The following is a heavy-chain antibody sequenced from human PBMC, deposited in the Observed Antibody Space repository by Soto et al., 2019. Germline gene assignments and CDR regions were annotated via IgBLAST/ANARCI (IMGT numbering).Heavy chain of an antibody. Sequence: EVQLLESGGGLVQPGGSLRLSCAASGFAFSSFALNWVRQAPGKGLDWVSVISDSGATTYYSDSVKGRFTISRDNSKNMLYLEMNSLRAKETAIYYCAQDKGVRGATYLRYGGPGTLVTVSS. V-gene: IGHV3-23*01. CDR3: AQDKGVRGATYLRY. D-gene: IGHD3-10*01. J-gene: IGHJ4*02. CDR2: ISDSGATT. CDR1: GFAFSSFA.